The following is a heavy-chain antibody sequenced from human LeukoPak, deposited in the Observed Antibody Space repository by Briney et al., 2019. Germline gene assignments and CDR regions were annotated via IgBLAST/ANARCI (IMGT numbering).Heavy chain of an antibody. V-gene: IGHV3-53*01. D-gene: IGHD3-9*01. CDR3: ARVQRYFDWLLHIDY. CDR1: GFTFSDHA. Sequence: GGSLRLSCVASGFTFSDHAVSWVRQAPGKGLEWVSVIYIGGNTYYADSVKGRFTISRDNSKNTLYLQMNSLRAEDTAVYYCARVQRYFDWLLHIDYWGQGTLVTVSS. CDR2: IYIGGNT. J-gene: IGHJ4*02.